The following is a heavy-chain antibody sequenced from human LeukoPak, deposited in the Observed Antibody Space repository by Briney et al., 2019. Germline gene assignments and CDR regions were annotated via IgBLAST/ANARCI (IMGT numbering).Heavy chain of an antibody. CDR3: AKRGNHYDFDY. J-gene: IGHJ4*02. CDR1: GFTFSSYS. CDR2: ISSSSYI. V-gene: IGHV3-21*04. Sequence: GGSLRLSCAASGFTFSSYSMNWVRQAPGKGLEWVSSISSSSYIYYADSVKGRFTISRDNSKNTLYLQMNSLRAEDTAVYYCAKRGNHYDFDYWGQGTLVTVSS. D-gene: IGHD1-14*01.